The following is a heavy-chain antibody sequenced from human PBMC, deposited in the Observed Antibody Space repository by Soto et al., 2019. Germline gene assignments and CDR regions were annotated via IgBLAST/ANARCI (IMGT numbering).Heavy chain of an antibody. Sequence: SSVKVSCKASGFSFTGYYIHWLRQAPGQGLEWMGWINAHSGGTEYAQKFQGRVTLTRDTSIATAYLTLTSLTSDDTALYYCAKDLTRQLAYWLDPWGQGTQVTVSS. J-gene: IGHJ5*02. V-gene: IGHV1-2*02. CDR3: AKDLTRQLAYWLDP. D-gene: IGHD6-6*01. CDR1: GFSFTGYY. CDR2: INAHSGGT.